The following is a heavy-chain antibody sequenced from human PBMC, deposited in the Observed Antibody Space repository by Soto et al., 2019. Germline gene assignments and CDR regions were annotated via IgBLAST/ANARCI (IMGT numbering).Heavy chain of an antibody. V-gene: IGHV4-39*01. CDR1: GGSISSSSYY. J-gene: IGHJ4*02. CDR3: ARYIVVVPATRYYFDY. Sequence: SETLSLTCTVSGGSISSSSYYWGWIRQPPGKGLEWIGSIYYSGSTYYNPSLKSRVTISVDTSKNQFSLKLSSVTAADTAVYYFARYIVVVPATRYYFDYWGQGTLVTVSS. D-gene: IGHD2-2*01. CDR2: IYYSGST.